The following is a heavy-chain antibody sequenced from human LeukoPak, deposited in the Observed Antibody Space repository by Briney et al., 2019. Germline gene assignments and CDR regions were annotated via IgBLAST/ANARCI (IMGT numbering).Heavy chain of an antibody. D-gene: IGHD3-10*01. Sequence: PSETLSLTCAVYGGSFSGYYWSWIRQPPGKGLEWIGEINHSGSTNYNPSLKSRVTISVDTSKNQFSLKLSSVTAADTAVYYCARWEDYYGSGSYPVYFDYWGQGTLVTVSS. V-gene: IGHV4-34*01. J-gene: IGHJ4*02. CDR3: ARWEDYYGSGSYPVYFDY. CDR2: INHSGST. CDR1: GGSFSGYY.